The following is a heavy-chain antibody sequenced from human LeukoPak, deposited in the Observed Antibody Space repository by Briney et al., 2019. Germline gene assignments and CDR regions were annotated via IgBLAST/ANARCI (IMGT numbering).Heavy chain of an antibody. Sequence: GGSLRLSCAASGFTFSSYAMHWVRQAPGKGLEWVAVISYDGSNKYYADSVKGRFTISRDNAKNSLYLQMNSLRAEDTAVYYCARATSYDFWSGYYTGYYYYYMDVWGKGTTVTVSS. J-gene: IGHJ6*03. CDR3: ARATSYDFWSGYYTGYYYYYMDV. V-gene: IGHV3-30*04. CDR1: GFTFSSYA. D-gene: IGHD3-3*01. CDR2: ISYDGSNK.